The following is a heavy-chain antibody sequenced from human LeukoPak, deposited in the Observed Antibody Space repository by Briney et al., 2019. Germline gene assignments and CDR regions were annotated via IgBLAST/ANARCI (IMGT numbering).Heavy chain of an antibody. Sequence: SETLSLTCAVYGGSFSGYYWSWIRRPPGKGLEWIGEINHSGSTNYNPSLKSRVTISVDTSRNQFSLKLSSVTAADTAVYYCARGRSSGWTSPFDYWGQGTLVTVSS. J-gene: IGHJ4*02. D-gene: IGHD6-19*01. CDR3: ARGRSSGWTSPFDY. CDR2: INHSGST. V-gene: IGHV4-34*01. CDR1: GGSFSGYY.